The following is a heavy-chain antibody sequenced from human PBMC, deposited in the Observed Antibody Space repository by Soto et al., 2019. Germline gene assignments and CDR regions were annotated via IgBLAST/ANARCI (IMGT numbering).Heavy chain of an antibody. Sequence: EVQLLESGGGLVQPGGSLRLSCAASGFTFSSYAMSWVRQAPGKGLEWVSVISGSGGSTYYADSVKGRFTISRDNSKNTLYLQMNSLRAEDTAVYYCARDREMVRGVEPQSFVYWGQGTLVTVSS. V-gene: IGHV3-23*01. CDR3: ARDREMVRGVEPQSFVY. CDR1: GFTFSSYA. D-gene: IGHD3-10*01. CDR2: ISGSGGST. J-gene: IGHJ4*02.